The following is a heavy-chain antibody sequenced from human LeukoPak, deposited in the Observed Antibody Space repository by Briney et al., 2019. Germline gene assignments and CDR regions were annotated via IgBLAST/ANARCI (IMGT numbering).Heavy chain of an antibody. CDR1: TYSISSGYY. CDR3: ARAETYSSGWYDPFFDY. Sequence: SSETLSLTCTVPTYSISSGYYWGWIRRPPGKGLEWIGSIYHSGSSYYNPSLKSRVTISVDTSKNQFSLKLRSVTAADTAVYRCARAETYSSGWYDPFFDYWGQGTLVTVST. J-gene: IGHJ4*02. V-gene: IGHV4-38-2*02. D-gene: IGHD6-19*01. CDR2: IYHSGSS.